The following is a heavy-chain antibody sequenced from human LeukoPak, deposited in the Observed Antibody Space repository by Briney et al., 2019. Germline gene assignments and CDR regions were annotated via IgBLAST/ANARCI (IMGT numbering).Heavy chain of an antibody. D-gene: IGHD4-17*01. CDR1: RFTLGTYW. V-gene: IGHV3-7*01. CDR2: IKQDGSEK. Sequence: GGSLRLSCAASRFTLGTYWMTWVRQGPGKGLEWVANIKQDGSEKYYVDSVKGRFIVSRDNAKNSLFLQMNSLRAEDTGVYYCARDQYGDYVVGFDYWGQGTLVTVSS. J-gene: IGHJ4*02. CDR3: ARDQYGDYVVGFDY.